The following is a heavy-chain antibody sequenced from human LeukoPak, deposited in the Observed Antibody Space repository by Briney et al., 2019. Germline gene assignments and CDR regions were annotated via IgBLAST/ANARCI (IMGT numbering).Heavy chain of an antibody. CDR3: AGARIRYFDFDY. V-gene: IGHV4-38-2*02. J-gene: IGHJ4*02. CDR2: IYYSGST. CDR1: GYSISSGYY. Sequence: PSETLSLTCTVSGYSISSGYYWGWIRQPPGKGLEWIGSIYYSGSTYYNPSLKSRVTISVDTSKNQFSLKLSSVTAADTAVYYCAGARIRYFDFDYWGQGTLVTVSS. D-gene: IGHD3-9*01.